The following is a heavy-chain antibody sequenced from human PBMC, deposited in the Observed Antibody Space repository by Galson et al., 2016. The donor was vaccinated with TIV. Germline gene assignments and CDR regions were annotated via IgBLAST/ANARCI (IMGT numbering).Heavy chain of an antibody. J-gene: IGHJ4*02. Sequence: PALVKPTQTLTLTCTFSGFSLTTSGMCASWIRQPPGKALEWLARIDWDDDKYYSTSLRTRLTISKGTSKNQVVLTMTNMDPVDTATYYCARRGPRGDTDYWGQGTFVTVSS. CDR1: GFSLTTSGMC. V-gene: IGHV2-70*11. CDR2: IDWDDDK. CDR3: ARRGPRGDTDY.